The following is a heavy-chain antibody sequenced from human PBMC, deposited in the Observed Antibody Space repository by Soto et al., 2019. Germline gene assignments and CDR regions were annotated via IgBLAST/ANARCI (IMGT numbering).Heavy chain of an antibody. J-gene: IGHJ4*02. V-gene: IGHV6-1*01. CDR1: GDSVSSNSAA. CDR3: ASYSSSVAGSTPEYYFDY. Sequence: SQTLSLTCAISGDSVSSNSAAWNWIRQSPSRGLEWLGRTYYRSKWYNDYAVSVKSRITINPDTSKNQFSLQLNSVTPEDTAVYYCASYSSSVAGSTPEYYFDYWGQGTLVTVSS. CDR2: TYYRSKWYN. D-gene: IGHD6-6*01.